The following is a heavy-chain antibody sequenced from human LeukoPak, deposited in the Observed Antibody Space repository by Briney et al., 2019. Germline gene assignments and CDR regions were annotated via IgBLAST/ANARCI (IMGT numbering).Heavy chain of an antibody. CDR1: GGSISSYY. J-gene: IGHJ3*02. D-gene: IGHD6-6*01. CDR3: ARDLRPSNAFDI. V-gene: IGHV4-59*01. CDR2: IYYSGST. Sequence: PSETLSLTCTVSGGSISSYYWSWIRQPPGKGLEWIGYIYYSGSTNYNPSLKSRVTISVDTSKNQFSLKLSSVTAADTAVYYCARDLRPSNAFDIWGQGTTVTVSS.